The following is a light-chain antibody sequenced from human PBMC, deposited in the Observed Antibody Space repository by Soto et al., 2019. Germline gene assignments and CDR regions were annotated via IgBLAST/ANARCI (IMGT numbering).Light chain of an antibody. CDR2: AAS. CDR1: QGINNF. J-gene: IGKJ5*01. V-gene: IGKV1-8*01. Sequence: AIRMTQSPSSFSASTGDRVTITCRASQGINNFLAWYQQKPGNAPKLLIYAASTLQSGVPSRFSGSGSGTTFTLTISSLQPDDFATYYCQQYNSYPITFGQGTRLEIK. CDR3: QQYNSYPIT.